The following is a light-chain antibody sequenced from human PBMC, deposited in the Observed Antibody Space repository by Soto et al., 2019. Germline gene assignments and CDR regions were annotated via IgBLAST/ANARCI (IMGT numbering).Light chain of an antibody. J-gene: IGLJ3*02. V-gene: IGLV1-51*01. CDR2: DNF. CDR1: SSNIGSNY. CDR3: GTWESSRNWV. Sequence: QSALTQSPSVSAAPGQTVTISCSGTSSNIGSNYVSWYQLLPETAPKLLIYDNFKRPSGIPDRFSGSKSGTSATLVITGLQTGDEADYYCGTWESSRNWVFGGGTKVTV.